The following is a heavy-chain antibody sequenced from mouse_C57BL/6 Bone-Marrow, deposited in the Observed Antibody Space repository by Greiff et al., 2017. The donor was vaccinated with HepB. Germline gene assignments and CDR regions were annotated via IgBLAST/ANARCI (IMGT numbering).Heavy chain of an antibody. D-gene: IGHD2-4*01. CDR2: ISSGGDYI. CDR3: TRAEYDEGAYAMDY. Sequence: EVQLVESGAGLVKPGGSLKLSCAASGFTFSSYAMSWVRQTPEKRLEWVAYISSGGDYIYYADTVKGRFTIARDKARNTLYLQMSRLKSEDTAMYDGTRAEYDEGAYAMDYWGQGTSGTVSS. J-gene: IGHJ4*01. V-gene: IGHV5-9-1*02. CDR1: GFTFSSYA.